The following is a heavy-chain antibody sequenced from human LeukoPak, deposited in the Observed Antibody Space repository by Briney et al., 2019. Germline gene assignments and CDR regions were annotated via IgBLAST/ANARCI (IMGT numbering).Heavy chain of an antibody. CDR2: ISGSGGNT. CDR1: GFTFSSYA. V-gene: IGHV3-23*01. D-gene: IGHD5-24*01. CDR3: AKDLQFPGYYYSYYMDV. Sequence: GGSLRLSCAASGFTFSSYAMSWVRQAPGKGLEWVSAISGSGGNTYYADSVKGRFTISRDNSNNTLYLQMNSLRAEDTAVYYCAKDLQFPGYYYSYYMDVWGKGSTVTVSS. J-gene: IGHJ6*03.